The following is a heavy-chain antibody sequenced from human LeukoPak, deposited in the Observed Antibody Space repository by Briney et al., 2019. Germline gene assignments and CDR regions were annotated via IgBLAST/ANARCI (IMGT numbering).Heavy chain of an antibody. D-gene: IGHD3-10*01. Sequence: GGSLRLSCAASGFTFSNYGMHWVRQAPGKGLEWVAFIPYDGSNEYYADSVKGRFTISRDNSKNSLYLQMNSLRTEDTALYYCAKGLPFGELTGPSYYYGMDVWGQGTTVTVSS. J-gene: IGHJ6*02. CDR3: AKGLPFGELTGPSYYYGMDV. V-gene: IGHV3-30*02. CDR1: GFTFSNYG. CDR2: IPYDGSNE.